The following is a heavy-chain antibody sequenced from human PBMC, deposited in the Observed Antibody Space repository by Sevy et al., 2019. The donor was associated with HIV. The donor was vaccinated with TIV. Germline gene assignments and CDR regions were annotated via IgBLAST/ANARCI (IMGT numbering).Heavy chain of an antibody. Sequence: ASVKVSCKASGGTFSSYAISWVRQALGQGLEWMGGIIPIFGTANYAQKFQGRVTITADESTSTAYMELSSLRSEDTAVYYCARRGIDYDSTIHAFDIWGQGTMVTVSS. CDR1: GGTFSSYA. V-gene: IGHV1-69*13. J-gene: IGHJ3*02. D-gene: IGHD3-22*01. CDR3: ARRGIDYDSTIHAFDI. CDR2: IIPIFGTA.